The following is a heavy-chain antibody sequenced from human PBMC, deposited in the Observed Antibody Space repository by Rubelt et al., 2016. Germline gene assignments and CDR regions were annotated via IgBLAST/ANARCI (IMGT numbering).Heavy chain of an antibody. CDR3: ARRCSTSCFHYGMDV. D-gene: IGHD2-2*01. V-gene: IGHV4-31*03. J-gene: IGHJ6*02. Sequence: QVQLQESGPGLVKPSQTLSLTCTVSGGSISSGGYYWSWIRQHPGKGLEWIGYIYYSGSTCYNPSLKSRVTISVDTSKNQFSLKLGSVTAADTAVYYCARRCSTSCFHYGMDVWGQGTTVTVSS. CDR1: GGSISSGGYY. CDR2: IYYSGST.